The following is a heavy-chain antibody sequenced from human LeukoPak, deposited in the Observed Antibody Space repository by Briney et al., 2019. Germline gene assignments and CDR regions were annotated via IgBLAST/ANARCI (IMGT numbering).Heavy chain of an antibody. V-gene: IGHV3-30-3*01. CDR2: ISYDGSNK. D-gene: IGHD3-10*01. CDR1: GFTFSSYA. CDR3: ATIRWFLI. J-gene: IGHJ3*02. Sequence: TGGSLRLSCAASGFTFSSYAMHWVRQAPGKGLEWVAVISYDGSNKYYADSVKGRFTISRDNSKNTLYLQMNSLRAEDTAVYYCATIRWFLIWGQGTMVTVSS.